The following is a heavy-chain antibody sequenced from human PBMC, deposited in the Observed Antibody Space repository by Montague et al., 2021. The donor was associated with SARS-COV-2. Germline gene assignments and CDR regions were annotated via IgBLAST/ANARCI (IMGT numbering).Heavy chain of an antibody. Sequence: SETLSLTCAVYGGSFSGHYWNWIRQPPGKGLERIGEINHSGSTNNNPSLKSRVTMSVDTSKNQFSLKLSSVTAADTAVYYCARGARQGYGFRLGSFDSWGQGTLVTVSS. CDR2: INHSGST. CDR3: ARGARQGYGFRLGSFDS. CDR1: GGSFSGHY. J-gene: IGHJ4*02. D-gene: IGHD3-10*01. V-gene: IGHV4-34*01.